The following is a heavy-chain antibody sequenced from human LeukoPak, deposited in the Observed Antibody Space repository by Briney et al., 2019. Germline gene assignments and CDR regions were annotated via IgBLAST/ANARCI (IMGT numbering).Heavy chain of an antibody. J-gene: IGHJ4*02. D-gene: IGHD6-19*01. CDR1: GYTFTGYY. CDR3: ARDASGYSSGWYCNY. V-gene: IGHV1-2*02. Sequence: ASVKVSCKASGYTFTGYYMHWVRQAPGQGLEWMGWINPNSGGTNYAQKFQGRVTMTRDTSISTAYMELSRLRSDDTAVYYCARDASGYSSGWYCNYWGQGTLVTVSS. CDR2: INPNSGGT.